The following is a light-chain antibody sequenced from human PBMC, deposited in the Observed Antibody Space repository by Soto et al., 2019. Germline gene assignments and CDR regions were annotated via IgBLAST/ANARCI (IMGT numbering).Light chain of an antibody. V-gene: IGKV1-5*01. J-gene: IGKJ1*01. Sequence: IQMTQSPSTLSAPVGDTVTITCRASQSISVSLAWYQQKPGKAPNLLIYDASTLQGGVPSRFSGSGSGTEFTLTVTSLQPEDFATYFCQQYDKYSTFGQGTKVDVK. CDR1: QSISVS. CDR2: DAS. CDR3: QQYDKYST.